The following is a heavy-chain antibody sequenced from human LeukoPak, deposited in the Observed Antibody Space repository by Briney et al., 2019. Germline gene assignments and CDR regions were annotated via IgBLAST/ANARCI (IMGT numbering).Heavy chain of an antibody. J-gene: IGHJ5*02. CDR3: ARDIVVAVAAIGGNWFDP. Sequence: GASVKVSCKASGYTFTGYYMHWVRQAPGQGLEWMGWINPNSGGTNYAQKFQGRVTMTRDTSISTAYMELSRLRSDDTAVYYCARDIVVAVAAIGGNWFDPWGQGTLVTVS. CDR1: GYTFTGYY. D-gene: IGHD2-15*01. CDR2: INPNSGGT. V-gene: IGHV1-2*02.